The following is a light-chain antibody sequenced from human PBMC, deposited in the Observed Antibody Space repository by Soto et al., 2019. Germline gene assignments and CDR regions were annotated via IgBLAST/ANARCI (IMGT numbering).Light chain of an antibody. CDR2: GAS. J-gene: IGKJ4*01. CDR1: QSVNSNW. V-gene: IGKV3D-20*02. CDR3: QHRANWPLT. Sequence: ETVLTQSPGSLSLSPGERATLSCRASQSVNSNWLAWHQQKPGQAPRLLIYGASIRATGIPDRFRGSGSATDFTLTISGLEPEDSAVYYCQHRANWPLTFGGGTKVDIK.